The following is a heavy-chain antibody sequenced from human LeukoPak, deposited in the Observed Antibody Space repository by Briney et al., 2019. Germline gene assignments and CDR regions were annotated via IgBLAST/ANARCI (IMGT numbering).Heavy chain of an antibody. J-gene: IGHJ4*02. CDR2: IYHSGST. V-gene: IGHV4-38-2*02. D-gene: IGHD1-26*01. Sequence: SETLSLTCTVSGYSISSGYYWGWIRQPPGKGREWIGSIYHSGSTYYNPSLKSRVTISVDTSKNQFSLKLSSVTAADTAVYYCARLAGATPFDYWGQGTLVTVSS. CDR3: ARLAGATPFDY. CDR1: GYSISSGYY.